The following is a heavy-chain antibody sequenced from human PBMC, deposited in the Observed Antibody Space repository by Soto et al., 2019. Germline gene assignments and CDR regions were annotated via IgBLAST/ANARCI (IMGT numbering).Heavy chain of an antibody. CDR1: GDSVSSNSDS. Sequence: SQTLSLTCAISGDSVSSNSDSWNWIRQSPSRGLEWLGRTYYRSKWYNDYAASVKSRITINPYTSKNQFSLQLNSVTPVDTAVYYCARDPVTASSWYHYYYYDMDLWGQGTTVTVSS. D-gene: IGHD6-13*01. CDR2: TYYRSKWYN. CDR3: ARDPVTASSWYHYYYYDMDL. J-gene: IGHJ6*02. V-gene: IGHV6-1*01.